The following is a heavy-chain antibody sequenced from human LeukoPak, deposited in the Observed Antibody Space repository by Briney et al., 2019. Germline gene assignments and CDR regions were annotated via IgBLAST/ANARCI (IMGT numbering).Heavy chain of an antibody. D-gene: IGHD6-13*01. CDR2: ISYDGSNK. J-gene: IGHJ4*02. V-gene: IGHV3-30*18. Sequence: GGSLRLSCAASGFTFSSYGMHWVRQAPGKGLEGVAVISYDGSNKYYADSVKGRFTISRDNSKNTLYLQMNSLRAEDTAVYYCAKDGAAAASGGFDYWGQGTLVTVSS. CDR1: GFTFSSYG. CDR3: AKDGAAAASGGFDY.